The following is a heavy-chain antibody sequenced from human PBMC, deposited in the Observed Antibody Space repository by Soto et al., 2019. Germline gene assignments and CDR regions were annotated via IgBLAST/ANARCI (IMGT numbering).Heavy chain of an antibody. V-gene: IGHV6-1*01. CDR3: ARGVVDSSGWYLIYYFDY. J-gene: IGHJ4*02. CDR1: GDSVSSNSAA. CDR2: TYYRSKWYN. D-gene: IGHD6-19*01. Sequence: QVQLQQSGPGLVKPSQTLSLTCAISGDSVSSNSAAWNWIRQSPSRGLEWLGRTYYRSKWYNDYAVSVKSRITINPDTYKNQFSLQLNSVTPEDTAVYYCARGVVDSSGWYLIYYFDYWGQGTLVTVSS.